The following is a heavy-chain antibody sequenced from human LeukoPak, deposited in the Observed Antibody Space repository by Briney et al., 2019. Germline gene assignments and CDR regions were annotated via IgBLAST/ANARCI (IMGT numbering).Heavy chain of an antibody. CDR1: GGSISSYY. D-gene: IGHD6-13*01. J-gene: IGHJ4*02. CDR3: ARIYSSSWYVYFDY. V-gene: IGHV4-59*08. Sequence: PSETLSLTCTVSGGSISSYYWSWIRQPPGKGLEWIGYIYYSGSTNYNPSLKSRVTISVDTSKNQFSLKLSSVTAADTAVYYCARIYSSSWYVYFDYWGQGTLVTVSS. CDR2: IYYSGST.